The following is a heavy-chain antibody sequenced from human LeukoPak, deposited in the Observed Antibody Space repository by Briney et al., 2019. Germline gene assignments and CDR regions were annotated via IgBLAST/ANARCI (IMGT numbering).Heavy chain of an antibody. D-gene: IGHD3-22*01. J-gene: IGHJ5*02. V-gene: IGHV4-31*03. CDR3: ARDLREDSSGNNWFDP. CDR2: IYYRGST. CDR1: GGSISSGGYY. Sequence: PSETLSLTCTVSGGSISSGGYYWSWIRQHPGKGLEWIGYIYYRGSTYYNPSLKSRVTISVDTSKNQFSLKLSSVTAADTAVYYCARDLREDSSGNNWFDPWGQGTLVTVSS.